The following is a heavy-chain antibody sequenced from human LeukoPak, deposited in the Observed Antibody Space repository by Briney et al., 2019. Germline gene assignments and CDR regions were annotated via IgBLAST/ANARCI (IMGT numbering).Heavy chain of an antibody. J-gene: IGHJ6*03. Sequence: PGGSLRLSCAASGFTFSSYAMSWVRQAPGKGLEWVSAISGSGGSTYYADSVKGRFTISRDNSKNTLYLQMNSLRAEDTAVYYCAKDRNIVGAYYYMDVWGKGTTVTVSS. V-gene: IGHV3-23*01. CDR3: AKDRNIVGAYYYMDV. CDR1: GFTFSSYA. CDR2: ISGSGGST. D-gene: IGHD1-26*01.